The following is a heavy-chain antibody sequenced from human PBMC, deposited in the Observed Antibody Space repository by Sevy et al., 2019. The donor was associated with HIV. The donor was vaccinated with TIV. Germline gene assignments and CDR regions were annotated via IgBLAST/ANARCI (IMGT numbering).Heavy chain of an antibody. D-gene: IGHD6-19*01. J-gene: IGHJ4*02. V-gene: IGHV3-30-3*01. Sequence: GGSLRLSCAASGFTFSSYAMHWVRQAPGKGLEWVAVISYDGSNKSYADSVKGRFTISRDNSKNTLYLQMNSLRAEDTAVYYCASQPTGIAVDLWFYWGQGTLVTVSS. CDR2: ISYDGSNK. CDR1: GFTFSSYA. CDR3: ASQPTGIAVDLWFY.